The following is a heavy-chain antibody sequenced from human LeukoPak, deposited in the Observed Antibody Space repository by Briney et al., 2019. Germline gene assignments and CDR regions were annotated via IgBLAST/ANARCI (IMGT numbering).Heavy chain of an antibody. CDR1: GGSFSGYY. CDR3: ARGRKDVTMIVVVMTAVSYYLDV. CDR2: MNPSGST. J-gene: IGHJ6*03. V-gene: IGHV4-34*01. Sequence: PSETLSLACAGYGGSFSGYYWTWIRQTPEKGLGWVGEMNPSGSTNYNPSVKSRVTIAIDTSKNQLSLELSSAPAAATAVYYCARGRKDVTMIVVVMTAVSYYLDVWGKGTTVTVS. D-gene: IGHD3-22*01.